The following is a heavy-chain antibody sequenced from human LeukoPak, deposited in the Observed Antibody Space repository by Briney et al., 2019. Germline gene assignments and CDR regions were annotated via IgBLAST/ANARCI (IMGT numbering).Heavy chain of an antibody. Sequence: ASVKVSCKASGYTFSGYAVHWVRQAPGQRFEWMGWINAGNGHTKYSQNFQGRVTITRDSSANIVYMELSSLTSEDTAVYYCARGIWSATRVDYYLDNWGQGTLVTVSS. CDR2: INAGNGHT. V-gene: IGHV1-3*01. CDR1: GYTFSGYA. J-gene: IGHJ4*02. CDR3: ARGIWSATRVDYYLDN. D-gene: IGHD5-24*01.